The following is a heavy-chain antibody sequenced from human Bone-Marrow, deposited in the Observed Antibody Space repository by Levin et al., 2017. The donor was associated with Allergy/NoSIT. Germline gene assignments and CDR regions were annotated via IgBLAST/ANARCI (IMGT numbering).Heavy chain of an antibody. V-gene: IGHV3-9*01. CDR1: GFIFDDYA. Sequence: QTGGSLRLSCTASGFIFDDYAMHWVRLSPGKGLEWVSGISWSSSVIAYAASVKGRFTISRDNVKKSVYLEMNNLKTEDTALYYCAKAKTNSGFVVGFDSWGQGTRVIVSP. CDR2: ISWSSSVI. D-gene: IGHD6-19*01. CDR3: AKAKTNSGFVVGFDS. J-gene: IGHJ4*02.